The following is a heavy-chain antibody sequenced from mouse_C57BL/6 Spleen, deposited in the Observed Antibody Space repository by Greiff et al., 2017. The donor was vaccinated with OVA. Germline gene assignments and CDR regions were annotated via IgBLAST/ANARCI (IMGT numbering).Heavy chain of an antibody. Sequence: QVQLQQSGAELVRPGSSVKLSCKASGYTFTSYWMHWVKQRPIQGLEWIGNIDPSDSETHYNQKFKDKATLTVDKSSSTAYMQLSSLTSEDSAVYYCARGYYYGSSWNFDYWGKGTTLTVSS. CDR1: GYTFTSYW. CDR2: IDPSDSET. J-gene: IGHJ2*01. D-gene: IGHD1-1*01. V-gene: IGHV1-52*01. CDR3: ARGYYYGSSWNFDY.